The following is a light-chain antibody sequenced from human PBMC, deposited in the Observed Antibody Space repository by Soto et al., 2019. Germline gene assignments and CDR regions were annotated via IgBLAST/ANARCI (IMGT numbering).Light chain of an antibody. J-gene: IGKJ2*01. CDR3: QQNYITPYT. V-gene: IGKV1-39*01. CDR2: VAF. CDR1: QYINIY. Sequence: DIQMTQSPSSLSASVGDRVTITCRTSQYINIYIHWYQQKPGQAPKLLVYVAFNLVTGVPSRFTGSGSGTDFTLTITNLQPEDFATYYCQQNYITPYTFGQGTKLEIK.